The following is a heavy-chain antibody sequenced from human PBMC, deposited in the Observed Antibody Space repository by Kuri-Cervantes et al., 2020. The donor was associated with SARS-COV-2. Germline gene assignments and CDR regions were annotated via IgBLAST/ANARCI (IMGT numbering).Heavy chain of an antibody. D-gene: IGHD6-19*01. CDR3: ARGQWMVKGAFHI. CDR1: GGSFSGYY. CDR2: INHSGST. Sequence: SETLSLTCAVYGGSFSGYYWSWIRQPPGKGLEWIGEINHSGSTNYNPSLKSRVTMSADTSKNQFSLRLISVTAADTAVYYCARGQWMVKGAFHIWGQGTMVTVSS. V-gene: IGHV4-34*01. J-gene: IGHJ3*02.